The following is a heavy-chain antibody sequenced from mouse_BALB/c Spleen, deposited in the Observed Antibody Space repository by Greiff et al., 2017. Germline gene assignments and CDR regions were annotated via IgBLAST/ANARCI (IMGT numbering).Heavy chain of an antibody. CDR3: ARSSAGYGDYYAMDY. CDR2: ISSGGGNN. J-gene: IGHJ4*01. CDR1: GFTFSSYT. Sequence: EVQRVESGGGLVKPGGSLKLSCAASGFTFSSYTLSWVRQTPEKRLEWVATISSGGGNNYYPDSVKGRFTISRDNAKNNLYLQMSSLRSEDTALYYCARSSAGYGDYYAMDYWGQGTSVTVSS. D-gene: IGHD3-1*01. V-gene: IGHV5-9*03.